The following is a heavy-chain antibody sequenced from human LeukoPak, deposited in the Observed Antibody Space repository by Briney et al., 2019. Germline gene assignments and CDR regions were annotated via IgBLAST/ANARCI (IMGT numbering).Heavy chain of an antibody. CDR2: ISAYNGDT. D-gene: IGHD3-22*01. Sequence: VASVKVSCKASGYTFTSYGISWVRQAPGQGLEWMGWISAYNGDTNYAQKLQGRVTMTTDTSTSTAYMELRSLRSDDTAVYYCARGGPAPHRITLIVVASSTYAFDIWGQGTMVTVSS. V-gene: IGHV1-18*01. J-gene: IGHJ3*02. CDR3: ARGGPAPHRITLIVVASSTYAFDI. CDR1: GYTFTSYG.